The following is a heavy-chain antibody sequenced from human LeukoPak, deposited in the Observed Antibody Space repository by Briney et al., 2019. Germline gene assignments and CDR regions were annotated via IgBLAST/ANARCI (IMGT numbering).Heavy chain of an antibody. Sequence: SETLSLTCAVYGESFSGYYWTWVRQPPGKGLEWIGDINHSGRTTYNPSLKSRVIISEDTSKNLFSLNLISVTAADTAVYYCTRPWQRRYYMDVWGKGTTVAVSS. CDR3: TRPWQRRYYMDV. J-gene: IGHJ6*03. CDR2: INHSGRT. V-gene: IGHV4-34*01. CDR1: GESFSGYY.